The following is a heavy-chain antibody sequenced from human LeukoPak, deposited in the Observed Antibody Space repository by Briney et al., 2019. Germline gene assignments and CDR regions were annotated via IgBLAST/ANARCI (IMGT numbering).Heavy chain of an antibody. J-gene: IGHJ3*02. D-gene: IGHD2-2*01. CDR3: ARDSIQLLDDAFDI. Sequence: SETLSLTCTVSGGSISSYYWSWIRQPPGKGLEWIGYIYYSGSTNYNPSLKSRVTISVDTSKNQFSLRLSSVTAADTAVYYCARDSIQLLDDAFDIWGQGTMVTVSS. V-gene: IGHV4-59*01. CDR2: IYYSGST. CDR1: GGSISSYY.